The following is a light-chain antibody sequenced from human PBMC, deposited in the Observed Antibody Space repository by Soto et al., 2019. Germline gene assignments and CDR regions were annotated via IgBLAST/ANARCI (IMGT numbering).Light chain of an antibody. CDR3: GAWDSSLRAGGV. CDR2: DTN. CDR1: SSNIGNNY. Sequence: QSVLTQPPSVSAAPGQKVTISCSGSSSNIGNNYVSWYQQLPGTAPKLLIYDTNKRPSGIPDRFSGSKSGTSATLRITGLQTGDEADYYCGAWDSSLRAGGVFGGGTKLTVL. V-gene: IGLV1-51*01. J-gene: IGLJ3*02.